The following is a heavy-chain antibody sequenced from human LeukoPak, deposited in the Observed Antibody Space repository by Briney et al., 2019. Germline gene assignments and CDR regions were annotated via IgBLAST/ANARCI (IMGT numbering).Heavy chain of an antibody. CDR1: GFSFSSYG. D-gene: IGHD1-26*01. CDR3: AKGGRGLRINYYYYMDV. V-gene: IGHV3-30*18. J-gene: IGHJ6*03. Sequence: GGTLRLSCATSGFSFSSYGMSWVRQAPGKGLEWVAVISYDGSNKYYADSVKGRFTISRDNSKNTLYLQMNSLRAEDTAVYYCAKGGRGLRINYYYYMDVWGKGTTVTVSS. CDR2: ISYDGSNK.